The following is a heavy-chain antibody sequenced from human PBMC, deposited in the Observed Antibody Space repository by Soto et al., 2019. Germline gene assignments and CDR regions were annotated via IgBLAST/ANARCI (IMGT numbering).Heavy chain of an antibody. J-gene: IGHJ4*02. D-gene: IGHD2-2*01. CDR2: ISAYNGNT. CDR1: GYTFTSYG. V-gene: IGHV1-18*01. Sequence: GASVKVSCKASGYTFTSYGISWVRQAPGQGHEWMGWISAYNGNTNYAQKLQGRVTMTTDTSTSTAYIELRSLRSDDTAVYYCARDGPHSLGPVWGSAPVPAAASEDYWGQGTLVTVSS. CDR3: ARDGPHSLGPVWGSAPVPAAASEDY.